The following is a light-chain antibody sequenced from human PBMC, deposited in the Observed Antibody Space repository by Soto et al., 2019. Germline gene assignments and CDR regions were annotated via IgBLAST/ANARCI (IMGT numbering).Light chain of an antibody. J-gene: IGKJ1*01. CDR1: QSISSW. CDR3: QQYSTYPWT. Sequence: DIQMTQSPSTLSVSVGDRVTITCRASQSISSWLAWYQQKPGKAPKVLIFDASSLESGVPSRFSGSGSATEFILTISSLQPDDFATYYCQQYSTYPWTFGQGTKVEIK. CDR2: DAS. V-gene: IGKV1-5*01.